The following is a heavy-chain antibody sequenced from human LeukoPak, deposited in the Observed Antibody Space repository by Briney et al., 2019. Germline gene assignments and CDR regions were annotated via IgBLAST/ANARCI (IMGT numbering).Heavy chain of an antibody. Sequence: GGSLRLSCAASGFTVSSNYMSWVRQAPGKGLEWVSVIYSGGSTYYADSVKGRFTISRDNSKNMLYLQMNSLRAEDTATYFCARGHNSRAGVTDCCPLDYWGQGTLVTVSS. CDR3: ARGHNSRAGVTDCCPLDY. CDR1: GFTVSSNY. J-gene: IGHJ4*02. CDR2: IYSGGST. D-gene: IGHD2-21*02. V-gene: IGHV3-53*01.